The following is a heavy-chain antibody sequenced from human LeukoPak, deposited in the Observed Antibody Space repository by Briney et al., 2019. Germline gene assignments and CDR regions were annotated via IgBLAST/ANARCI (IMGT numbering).Heavy chain of an antibody. D-gene: IGHD2-21*02. CDR3: ARDIVVVTAIGGADY. CDR1: GYTFTSYG. V-gene: IGHV1-18*01. Sequence: ASVTVSCKASGYTFTSYGITWVRQAPGQGLEWMGWISGYNGNTNYAQNLQGRVTMTTDTSTSTAYMELRSLRSDDTAVYYCARDIVVVTAIGGADYWGQGTLVTVSS. J-gene: IGHJ4*02. CDR2: ISGYNGNT.